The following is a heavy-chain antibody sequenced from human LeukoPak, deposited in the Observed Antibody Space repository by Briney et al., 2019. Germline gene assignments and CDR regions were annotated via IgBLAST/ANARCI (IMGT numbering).Heavy chain of an antibody. J-gene: IGHJ6*03. Sequence: GASVKVSCKASGYTFTTYAMNWVRQAPGQGLEWMGWINTNTGNPTYAHGFTGRFVSSLDASVSTAYLQIRSLMAEDTTVYYYGIVREGLTTGTIVYYYYMDVWGKGTTVTVSS. CDR2: INTNTGNP. CDR1: GYTFTTYA. CDR3: GIVREGLTTGTIVYYYYMDV. D-gene: IGHD1-1*01. V-gene: IGHV7-4-1*01.